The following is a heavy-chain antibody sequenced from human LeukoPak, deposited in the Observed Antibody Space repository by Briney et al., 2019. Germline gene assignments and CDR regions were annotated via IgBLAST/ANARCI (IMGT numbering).Heavy chain of an antibody. CDR3: ARDPTTGYSSEVWFDR. CDR2: IYTSGST. Sequence: SQTLSLTCTVSGGSISSGSYYWSWFRQPAGKGLEWIGRIYTSGSTNYNPSLKSRVTMSVDTSKNQFSLKLSSVTAADTAVYYCARDPTTGYSSEVWFDRWGQGTLVTVSS. D-gene: IGHD6-25*01. J-gene: IGHJ5*02. V-gene: IGHV4-61*02. CDR1: GGSISSGSYY.